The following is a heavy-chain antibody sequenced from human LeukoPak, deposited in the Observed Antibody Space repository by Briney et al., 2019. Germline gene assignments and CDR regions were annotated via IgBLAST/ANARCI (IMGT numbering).Heavy chain of an antibody. Sequence: SETLSLTCTVSGGSISSYYWSWIRQPPGKGLEWIGYIYYSGSTNYNPSLKSRVTISVDTSKNQFSLKLSSVTAADTAVYYCARGVYYDSSGYYIDYWGQGTLVTVSS. J-gene: IGHJ4*02. V-gene: IGHV4-59*01. CDR3: ARGVYYDSSGYYIDY. D-gene: IGHD3-22*01. CDR1: GGSISSYY. CDR2: IYYSGST.